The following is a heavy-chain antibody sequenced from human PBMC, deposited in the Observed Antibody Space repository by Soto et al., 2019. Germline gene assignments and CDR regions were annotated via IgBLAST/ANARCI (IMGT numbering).Heavy chain of an antibody. V-gene: IGHV4-31*03. CDR3: ATRDDYSHSITS. Sequence: ASETLSLTCPVSGGSISSGGYYWSWIRQHPGKGLEWIGYTYYSGDTYYNPSLKSRVSISRDTSKNQFSVKLSSLRSEDTAVYYCATRDDYSHSITSWGQGTLVTVSS. CDR1: GGSISSGGYY. J-gene: IGHJ4*02. D-gene: IGHD2-15*01. CDR2: TYYSGDT.